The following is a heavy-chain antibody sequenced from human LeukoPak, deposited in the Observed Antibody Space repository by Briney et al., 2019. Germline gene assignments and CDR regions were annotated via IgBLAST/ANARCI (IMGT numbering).Heavy chain of an antibody. CDR2: LSGSGSAT. J-gene: IGHJ4*02. CDR3: ARVRGGYGRFDY. D-gene: IGHD5-12*01. CDR1: GFTFSNYP. V-gene: IGHV3-23*01. Sequence: GGSLRLSCAASGFTFSNYPMSWVRQAPGKGLEWVSALSGSGSATYYADSVRGRFTISRYNSKNTLYVQMNNLRVEDTSVYYCARVRGGYGRFDYWGQGTLVIVSS.